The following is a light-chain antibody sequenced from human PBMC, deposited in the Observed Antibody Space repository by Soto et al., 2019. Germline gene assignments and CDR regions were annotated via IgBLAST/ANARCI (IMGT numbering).Light chain of an antibody. CDR2: DAS. Sequence: DIVLTQSPATLSLSPGERATLSCRASQSVSSYLAWYQQKPGQAPRLLIYDASTRATGIPARFSGSGSGADFTLTIISLEPEDFEVYYCQQRSNWPTFGHGTRLEIK. CDR1: QSVSSY. J-gene: IGKJ5*01. V-gene: IGKV3-11*01. CDR3: QQRSNWPT.